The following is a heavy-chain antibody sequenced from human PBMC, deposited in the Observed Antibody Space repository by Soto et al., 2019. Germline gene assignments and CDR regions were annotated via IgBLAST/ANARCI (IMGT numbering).Heavy chain of an antibody. V-gene: IGHV1-69*06. CDR1: VGPFSRYA. J-gene: IGHJ5*02. CDR3: ARDSRFLEWLSWFDP. Sequence: SVKVICRARVGPFSRYAISWVRQAAGQGLEWMGGIIPIFGTANYAQKFQGRVTITADKSTSTAYMALSRLRSEDTAVYYCARDSRFLEWLSWFDPWGQGTLVTVSS. CDR2: IIPIFGTA. D-gene: IGHD3-3*01.